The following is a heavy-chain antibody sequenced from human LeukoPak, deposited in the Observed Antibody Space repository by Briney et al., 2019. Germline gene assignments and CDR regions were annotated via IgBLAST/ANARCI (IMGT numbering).Heavy chain of an antibody. CDR1: GYSISSGYY. Sequence: SETLSLTCTVSGYSISSGYYWGWIRPTPGKGLEWIGSLYHSGITYYNPSLKRRLTISGDTSKNKFSLKLSSVTAADTAVYYCARVFSSWYLNWFDPWGQGTLVTVSS. J-gene: IGHJ5*02. V-gene: IGHV4-38-2*02. CDR2: LYHSGIT. D-gene: IGHD6-13*01. CDR3: ARVFSSWYLNWFDP.